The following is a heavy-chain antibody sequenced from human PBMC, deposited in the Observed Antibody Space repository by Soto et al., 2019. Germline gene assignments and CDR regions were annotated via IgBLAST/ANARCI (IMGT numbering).Heavy chain of an antibody. Sequence: QVQLVVSGGGVVQPGRSLRLSCAASGFTFSSYAVHWGRQAPGKGLVWVAVISCDGSNKYYADSVKGRFTISSDNSKNRLYLQMNSLRAEDTAVYYCARARVAAAIDWHFDLWGRGTLVTVSS. CDR1: GFTFSSYA. J-gene: IGHJ2*01. V-gene: IGHV3-30-3*01. CDR3: ARARVAAAIDWHFDL. CDR2: ISCDGSNK. D-gene: IGHD2-15*01.